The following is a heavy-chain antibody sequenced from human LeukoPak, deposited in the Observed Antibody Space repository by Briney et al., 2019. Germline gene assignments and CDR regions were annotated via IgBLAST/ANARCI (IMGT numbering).Heavy chain of an antibody. CDR2: IHYSGIT. D-gene: IGHD2-2*01. Sequence: SETLSLTCTVSGGSISTYYWNWIRQPPGKGLEWIRYIHYSGITNYNPSLKNRVTMSMDTSRNQFSLRLSSVTAADTAVYFCARLVEYQPYYFDYWGQGTLVTVSS. V-gene: IGHV4-59*08. CDR1: GGSISTYY. CDR3: ARLVEYQPYYFDY. J-gene: IGHJ4*02.